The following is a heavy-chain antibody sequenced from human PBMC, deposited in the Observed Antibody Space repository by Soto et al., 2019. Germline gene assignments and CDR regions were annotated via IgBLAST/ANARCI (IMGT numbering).Heavy chain of an antibody. D-gene: IGHD3-10*01. V-gene: IGHV1-3*01. J-gene: IGHJ4*02. CDR2: INAGNGNT. CDR3: ASGVPFYYGSGSVDY. CDR1: GYTFTSYA. Sequence: QVQLVQSGAEVKKPGASVKVSCKASGYTFTSYAMHWVRQAPGQRLEWMGWINAGNGNTKYSQKFQGSDTITRDTSASTAYMELSSLRSEDTAVYYCASGVPFYYGSGSVDYWGQGTLVTVSS.